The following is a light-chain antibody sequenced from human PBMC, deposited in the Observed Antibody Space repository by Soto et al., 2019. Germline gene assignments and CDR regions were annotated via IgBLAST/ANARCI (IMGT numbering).Light chain of an antibody. CDR1: QSISTW. CDR2: DAS. CDR3: QQYNSYSYT. V-gene: IGKV1-5*01. Sequence: DIRMTQSPSTLSASVGDIVTITCRASQSISTWLAWYQQKPGKAPKLLIYDASSLQSGVPSRFSGSGSGTEFTLTISSLQPDDFATYYCQQYNSYSYTFGQGTKEDIK. J-gene: IGKJ2*01.